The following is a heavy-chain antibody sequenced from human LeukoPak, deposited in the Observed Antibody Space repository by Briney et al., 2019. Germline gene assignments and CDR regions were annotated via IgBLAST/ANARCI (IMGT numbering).Heavy chain of an antibody. V-gene: IGHV1-8*01. CDR3: ARGLGDYNTDWFPVSGY. CDR2: MNPGNGDT. Sequence: GASVKVSCKASGYTFTTHDLTWVRQATGQGLEWMGWMNPGNGDTAYAQKFQGRVAMTRDTSMSTAYMELNNLGSEDTAIYYCARGLGDYNTDWFPVSGYWGRGTPVTVSS. D-gene: IGHD3-9*01. CDR1: GYTFTTHD. J-gene: IGHJ4*02.